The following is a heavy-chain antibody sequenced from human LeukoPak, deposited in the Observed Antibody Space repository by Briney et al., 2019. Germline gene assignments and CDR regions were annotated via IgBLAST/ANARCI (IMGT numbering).Heavy chain of an antibody. D-gene: IGHD2-2*01. J-gene: IGHJ6*03. CDR2: IIPIFGTA. CDR1: GGTFISYA. V-gene: IGHV1-69*05. Sequence: RASVKVSCKASGGTFISYAISWVRQAPGQGGEWMGRIIPIFGTANYAQKFQGRVTITTDESTSTAYMELSSLRSEDTAVYYCAGNIVVVPAAIAASGYYYYYMDVWGKGTTVTVSS. CDR3: AGNIVVVPAAIAASGYYYYYMDV.